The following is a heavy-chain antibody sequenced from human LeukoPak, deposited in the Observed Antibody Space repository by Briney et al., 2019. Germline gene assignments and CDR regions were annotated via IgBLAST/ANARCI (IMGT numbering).Heavy chain of an antibody. CDR3: ARDGYDFWSGYSPFDP. CDR1: GGSISSGSYY. CDR2: IYTSGST. V-gene: IGHV4-61*02. D-gene: IGHD3-3*01. J-gene: IGHJ5*02. Sequence: SETLSLTCTVSGGSISSGSYYWSWIRQPAGKGLEWIGRIYTSGSTNYNPSLKSRVTIAVDTSKNQFSLKLSSVPAADTAVYYCARDGYDFWSGYSPFDPWGQGTLVTVSS.